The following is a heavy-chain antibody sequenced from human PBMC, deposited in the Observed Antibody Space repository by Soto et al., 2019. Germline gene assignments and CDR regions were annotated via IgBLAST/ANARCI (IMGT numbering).Heavy chain of an antibody. D-gene: IGHD6-19*01. CDR3: ARGVSGWSPFDL. J-gene: IGHJ4*02. Sequence: ASVKVSCKTSGYTFTDYYVHWVRQAPGQGLEWMGWINPNSGVTNYAQKFQGWVTLTRDASVATAYMELNSLKSDDTAVFFCARGVSGWSPFDLWGQGTLVTVSS. V-gene: IGHV1-2*04. CDR2: INPNSGVT. CDR1: GYTFTDYY.